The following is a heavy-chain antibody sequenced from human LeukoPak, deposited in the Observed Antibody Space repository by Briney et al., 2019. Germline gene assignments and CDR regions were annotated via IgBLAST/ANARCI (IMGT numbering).Heavy chain of an antibody. CDR2: LNGYGDYT. J-gene: IGHJ4*02. D-gene: IGHD3-22*01. CDR1: GFTFSRYY. V-gene: IGHV3-74*01. Sequence: GGSLRLSCEVSGFTFSRYYMYWVRQVPGKGLVWVSRLNGYGDYTDYEDSVKGRFTISRDNAKNTLFLQMNSLRAEDTAVYYCARTPYYYDSNGRHYFDYWGQGTLVTVSS. CDR3: ARTPYYYDSNGRHYFDY.